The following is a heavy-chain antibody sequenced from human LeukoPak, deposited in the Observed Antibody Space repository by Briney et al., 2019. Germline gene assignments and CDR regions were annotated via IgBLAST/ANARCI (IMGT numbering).Heavy chain of an antibody. D-gene: IGHD6-13*01. CDR3: ARESSIPAAGTVGNWFDP. J-gene: IGHJ5*02. Sequence: ASVKDSCKASGYTFISYDINWVRQATGQGLDWMGWINPNSGGTNYAQKLQGRVTMTRDTSISTAYMDLSGLTSDDTAVYYCARESSIPAAGTVGNWFDPWGQGTLVTVSS. V-gene: IGHV1-2*02. CDR2: INPNSGGT. CDR1: GYTFISYD.